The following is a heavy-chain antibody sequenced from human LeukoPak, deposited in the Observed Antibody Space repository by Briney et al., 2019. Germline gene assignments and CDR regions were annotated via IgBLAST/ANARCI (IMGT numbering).Heavy chain of an antibody. V-gene: IGHV4-34*01. CDR3: TRAKRIIMVRGVITRYFDY. J-gene: IGHJ4*02. CDR1: GGSFSGYY. D-gene: IGHD3-10*01. Sequence: SETLSLTCAVYGGSFSGYYWSWIRQPPGKGLEWIGEINHSGSTNYNPSLKSRVTISVDTSKNQFSLKLRSVTAADTAVYYCTRAKRIIMVRGVITRYFDYWGQGTLVTVSS. CDR2: INHSGST.